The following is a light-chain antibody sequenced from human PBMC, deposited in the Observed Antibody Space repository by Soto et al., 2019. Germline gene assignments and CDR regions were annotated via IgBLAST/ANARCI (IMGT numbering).Light chain of an antibody. Sequence: IQLTQSPSSLSASAGDRVTITCPASQGISSLLAWYQQKPGKAPKLLIHAASTLQSGGPSRISGSGSGTDFTLTISSLQPEDFATYYCQQLNSYPITFGQGTRLEIK. CDR3: QQLNSYPIT. CDR2: AAS. CDR1: QGISSL. J-gene: IGKJ5*01. V-gene: IGKV1-9*01.